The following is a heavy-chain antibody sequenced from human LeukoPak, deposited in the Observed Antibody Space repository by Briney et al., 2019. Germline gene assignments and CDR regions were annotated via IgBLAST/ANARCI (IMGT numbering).Heavy chain of an antibody. J-gene: IGHJ4*02. CDR3: ARGVVAVAGTGRDDY. D-gene: IGHD6-19*01. V-gene: IGHV4-59*01. Sequence: SETLSLTCTVSGGSISSYYWSWIRQPPGKGLEWIGYIYYSGSTNYNPPLKSRVTISVDTSKNQFSLKLSSVTAADTAVYYCARGVVAVAGTGRDDYWGQGTLVTVSS. CDR1: GGSISSYY. CDR2: IYYSGST.